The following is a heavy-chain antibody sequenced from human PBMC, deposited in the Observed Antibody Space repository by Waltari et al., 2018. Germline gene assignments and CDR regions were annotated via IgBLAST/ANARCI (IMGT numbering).Heavy chain of an antibody. V-gene: IGHV1-69*08. J-gene: IGHJ4*02. Sequence: QVKLVQSGAEVKKPGSSVKVSCKASGGSFSSYAISWVRQAPGQGREWMGRIIPIFGTSNYAQKFKGRITSTADKSTSTAYMELSRLRSEDTYVYYGARDRREYHFDWGQGTLVTVSS. CDR2: IIPIFGTS. D-gene: IGHD3-3*02. CDR3: ARDRREYHFD. CDR1: GGSFSSYA.